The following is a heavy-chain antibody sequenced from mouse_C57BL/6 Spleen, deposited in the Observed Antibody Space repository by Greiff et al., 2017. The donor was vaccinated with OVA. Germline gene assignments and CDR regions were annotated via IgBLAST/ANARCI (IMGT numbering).Heavy chain of an antibody. J-gene: IGHJ1*03. Sequence: VQVVESGPGLVQPSQSLSITCTVSGFSLTSYGVHWVRQSPGKGLEWLGVIWRGGSTDYNAAFMSRLSITKDNSKSQVFFKMNSLQADDTAIYYCATNYGSSYWYFDVWGTGTTVTVSS. V-gene: IGHV2-5*01. CDR3: ATNYGSSYWYFDV. CDR1: GFSLTSYG. D-gene: IGHD1-1*01. CDR2: IWRGGST.